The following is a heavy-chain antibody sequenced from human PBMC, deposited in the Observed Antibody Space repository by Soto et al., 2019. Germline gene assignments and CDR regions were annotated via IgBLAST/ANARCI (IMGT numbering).Heavy chain of an antibody. J-gene: IGHJ6*02. CDR3: ARGGGGYCSGGSCYRRRVYYGMDV. CDR2: IIPIFGTA. CDR1: GGTFSSYA. V-gene: IGHV1-69*01. Sequence: QVQLVQSGAEVKKPGSSVKVSCKASGGTFSSYAISWVRQAPGQGLEWMGGIIPIFGTANYAQKFQGRLTSPAEESTSTAHMELSSLRSEDTAVYYCARGGGGYCSGGSCYRRRVYYGMDVWGQGTTVTVSS. D-gene: IGHD2-15*01.